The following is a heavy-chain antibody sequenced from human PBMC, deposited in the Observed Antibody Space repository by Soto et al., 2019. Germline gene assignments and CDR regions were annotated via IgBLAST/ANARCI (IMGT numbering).Heavy chain of an antibody. CDR3: ARDQGDCSSTSCYYYYYYYGMDV. Sequence: SVKVSCKASGGTFSSYAISWVRQAPGQGLEWMGGIIPIFGTANYAQKFQGRVTITADESTSTAYMELSSLRSEDTAVYYCARDQGDCSSTSCYYYYYYYGMDVWGQGTTVTVSS. D-gene: IGHD2-2*01. CDR1: GGTFSSYA. V-gene: IGHV1-69*13. J-gene: IGHJ6*02. CDR2: IIPIFGTA.